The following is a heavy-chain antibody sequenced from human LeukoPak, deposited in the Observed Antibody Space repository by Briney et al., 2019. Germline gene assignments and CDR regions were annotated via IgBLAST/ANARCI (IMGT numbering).Heavy chain of an antibody. V-gene: IGHV3-23*01. D-gene: IGHD4-17*01. CDR1: GFTFSSYA. J-gene: IGHJ4*02. Sequence: GGSLRLYCAASGFTFSSYAMSWVRPAPGQGLEWVSGISGSGSTSYYADSVKGRFTISRDNSKNKLYLQMNSLRAEDTAVYYCAKDLYGDYDNDYWGQGTLVTVSS. CDR2: ISGSGSTS. CDR3: AKDLYGDYDNDY.